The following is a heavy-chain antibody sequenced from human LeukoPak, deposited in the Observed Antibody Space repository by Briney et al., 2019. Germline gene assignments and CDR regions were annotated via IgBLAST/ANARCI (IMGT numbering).Heavy chain of an antibody. CDR2: MNPNSGNT. Sequence: ASVKVSCKASGYTFTSYDINWVRQATGQGLEWMGRMNPNSGNTGYAQKFQGRVTMTRNTSISTAYMELSSLRSEDTAVYYCARGLISPGGWFDPWGQGTLVTVSS. CDR1: GYTFTSYD. J-gene: IGHJ5*02. D-gene: IGHD3-10*01. CDR3: ARGLISPGGWFDP. V-gene: IGHV1-8*01.